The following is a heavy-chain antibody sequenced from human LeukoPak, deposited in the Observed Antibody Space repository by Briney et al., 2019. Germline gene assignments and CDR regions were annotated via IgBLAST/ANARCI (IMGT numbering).Heavy chain of an antibody. V-gene: IGHV4-59*08. Sequence: SSETLSLTCTVSGGSISSYYWSRIRQPPGKGLEWIGYIYYSGSTNYNPSLKSRVTISVDTSKNQFSLKLSSVTAADTAVYYCARRRWGEPYYFDYWGQGTLVTVSS. CDR2: IYYSGST. J-gene: IGHJ4*02. CDR1: GGSISSYY. D-gene: IGHD3-10*01. CDR3: ARRRWGEPYYFDY.